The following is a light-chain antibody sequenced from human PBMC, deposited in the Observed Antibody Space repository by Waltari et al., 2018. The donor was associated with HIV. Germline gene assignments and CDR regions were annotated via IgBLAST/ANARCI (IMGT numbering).Light chain of an antibody. J-gene: IGKJ4*01. CDR2: AAS. V-gene: IGKV1-39*01. CDR1: QRSNNF. CDR3: QQSYSTPLT. Sequence: DIQMTQSPSSLSASVGDRVTITCRASQRSNNFLNWYQQKPGKAPKILIYAASSLQSGVPARFSGSGSGTDVTLTISSLQPEDCATDYCQQSYSTPLTFGGGTKVEIK.